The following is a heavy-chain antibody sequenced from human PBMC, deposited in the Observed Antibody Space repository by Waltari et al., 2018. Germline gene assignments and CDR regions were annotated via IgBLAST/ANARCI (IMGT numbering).Heavy chain of an antibody. V-gene: IGHV4-34*02. CDR1: GWSFSGYS. D-gene: IGHD3-3*01. CDR3: ARVGLFIRRAGAMFY. J-gene: IGHJ4*02. CDR2: IDHSGST. Sequence: QVQLQQWGAGLLKPSETLSLTCAVYGWSFSGYSWAWIRQPPGKGLEGIGEIDHSGSTNYSPSLKSRLTISLDTSKNQFSLKLTSVTAADTAIYYCARVGLFIRRAGAMFYWGQGTLVTVSS.